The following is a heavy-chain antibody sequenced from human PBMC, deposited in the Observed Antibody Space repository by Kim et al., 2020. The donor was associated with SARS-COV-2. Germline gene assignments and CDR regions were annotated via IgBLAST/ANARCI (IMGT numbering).Heavy chain of an antibody. V-gene: IGHV3-9*01. CDR3: AKWVAAAGFDY. D-gene: IGHD6-13*01. J-gene: IGHJ4*02. Sequence: GGSLRLSCAASGFTFDDYAMHWVRQAPGKGLEWVSGISWNSGSIGYADSVKGRFTISRDNAKNSLYLQMNSLRAEDTALYYCAKWVAAAGFDYWGQGTLVTVSS. CDR2: ISWNSGSI. CDR1: GFTFDDYA.